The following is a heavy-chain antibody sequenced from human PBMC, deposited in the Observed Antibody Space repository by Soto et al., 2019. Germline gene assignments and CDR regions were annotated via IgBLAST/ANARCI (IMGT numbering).Heavy chain of an antibody. CDR1: GGSISSSNW. J-gene: IGHJ4*02. CDR3: ARHRGSGSPYFDY. CDR2: IYHSGST. V-gene: IGHV4-4*02. Sequence: PSETLSLTCAVSGGSISSSNWWSWVRQPPGKGLEWIGEIYHSGSTQYNPSLKSRVTISVDTSKNQFSLKLSSVTAADTAVYYCARHRGSGSPYFDYWGQGTLVTVSS. D-gene: IGHD1-26*01.